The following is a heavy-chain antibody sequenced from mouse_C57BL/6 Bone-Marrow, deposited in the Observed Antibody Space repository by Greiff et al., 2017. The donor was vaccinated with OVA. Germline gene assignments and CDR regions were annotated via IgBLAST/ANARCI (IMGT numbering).Heavy chain of an antibody. CDR1: GFTFSDYG. Sequence: DVMLVESGGGLVKPGGSLKLSCAASGFTFSDYGMHWVRQAPEKGLEWVAYISSGSSTIYYAHTVKGRFTISRDNAKNTLFLQMTSLRSEDTAMYYCARRMAKGYFDVWGTGTTVTVSS. D-gene: IGHD1-2*01. CDR3: ARRMAKGYFDV. V-gene: IGHV5-17*01. CDR2: ISSGSSTI. J-gene: IGHJ1*03.